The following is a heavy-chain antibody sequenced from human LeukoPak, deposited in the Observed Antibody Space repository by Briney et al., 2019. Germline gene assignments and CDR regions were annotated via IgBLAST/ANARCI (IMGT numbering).Heavy chain of an antibody. CDR1: GFIVNTNY. Sequence: GGSLRLSCAASGFIVNTNYMTWVRQAPGKGLEWVSAISGSGGSTYYADSVKGRFTISRDNSKNTLYLQMNGLRAEDTAVYYCAKVVGPYSGSYRPRFYFDYWGQGTLVTVSS. J-gene: IGHJ4*02. V-gene: IGHV3-23*01. CDR2: ISGSGGST. D-gene: IGHD1-26*01. CDR3: AKVVGPYSGSYRPRFYFDY.